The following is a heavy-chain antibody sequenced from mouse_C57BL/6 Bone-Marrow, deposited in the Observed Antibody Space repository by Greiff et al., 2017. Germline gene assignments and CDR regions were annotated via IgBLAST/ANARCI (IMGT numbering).Heavy chain of an antibody. D-gene: IGHD1-1*01. J-gene: IGHJ2*01. CDR1: GYTFTNYW. Sequence: VQLQQPGAELVKPGASVKLSCKASGYTFTNYWMHWVKQRPGQGLEWIGMMHPNGGSPDYNEKFKSEATLSVDKSSRTAYMELSSLTSEDSAVYYCARRYYGSSYFDYWGQGTTLTVSS. CDR2: MHPNGGSP. V-gene: IGHV1-64*01. CDR3: ARRYYGSSYFDY.